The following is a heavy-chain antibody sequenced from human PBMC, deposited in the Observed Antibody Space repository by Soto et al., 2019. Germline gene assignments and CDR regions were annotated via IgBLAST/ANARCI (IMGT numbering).Heavy chain of an antibody. V-gene: IGHV3-23*01. D-gene: IGHD3-3*01. J-gene: IGHJ6*02. CDR2: IGGSGDIT. CDR3: ARDRVLRFLEWLPHGHYYYGMDV. Sequence: PGGSLRLSCAASGFIFSDYAMSWVRQAPGKGLEWVSAIGGSGDITTYADSMKGRFTISRDNPKNTLYLQMNSLRAEDTALYYCARDRVLRFLEWLPHGHYYYGMDVWGQGTTVTVSS. CDR1: GFIFSDYA.